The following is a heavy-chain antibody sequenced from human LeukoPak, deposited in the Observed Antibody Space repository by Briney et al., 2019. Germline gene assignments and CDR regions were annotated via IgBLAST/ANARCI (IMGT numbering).Heavy chain of an antibody. V-gene: IGHV3-30-3*01. CDR1: GFTFSSYA. CDR2: ISYDGSNK. D-gene: IGHD6-13*01. Sequence: GGSLRLSCAASGFTFSSYAMHWVRQAPGKGLEWVAVISYDGSNKYYADSVKGRFTISRDNSKNTLYLQMNSLRAEDTAVYYCARDVLQQLGYYYGMDVWGQGTTVTVSS. J-gene: IGHJ6*02. CDR3: ARDVLQQLGYYYGMDV.